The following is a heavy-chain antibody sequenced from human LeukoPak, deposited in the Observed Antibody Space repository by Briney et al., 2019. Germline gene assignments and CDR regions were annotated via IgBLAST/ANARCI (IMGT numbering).Heavy chain of an antibody. CDR3: ARDMGRAWYGPPDY. Sequence: GRSLRLSCAASGFIFSNYGMHWVRQAPGKRLEWVAAIWNDGSETFHADSVKGRFRIARDNSKNTLYLQMNSLRAEDTAVYFCARDMGRAWYGPPDYWGQGTLVTVSS. D-gene: IGHD6-13*01. V-gene: IGHV3-33*01. CDR2: IWNDGSET. J-gene: IGHJ4*02. CDR1: GFIFSNYG.